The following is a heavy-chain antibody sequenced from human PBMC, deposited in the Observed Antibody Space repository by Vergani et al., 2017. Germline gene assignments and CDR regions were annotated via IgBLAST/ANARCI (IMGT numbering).Heavy chain of an antibody. J-gene: IGHJ4*02. CDR2: IHYDGSHE. D-gene: IGHD6-25*01. V-gene: IGHV3-33*01. CDR1: GFSFSSFG. CDR3: ARDRGCATFSGYFSGAFYC. Sequence: QVQLVESGGGVVQPGRSLRLSCAASGFSFSSFGFHWVRQAPGKGLEWVAFIHYDGSHEYYIDSVKGRFTISRDNSKNTLILQMNGLRAEDTAVYYCARDRGCATFSGYFSGAFYCWGLGTLVSLS.